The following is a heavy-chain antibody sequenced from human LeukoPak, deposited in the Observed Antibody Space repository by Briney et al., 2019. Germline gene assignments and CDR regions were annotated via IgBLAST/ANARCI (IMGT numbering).Heavy chain of an antibody. CDR1: GGSFSGYY. CDR3: ARGITMAGGYFDY. V-gene: IGHV4-59*10. CDR2: IYTSGST. J-gene: IGHJ4*02. Sequence: SETLSLTCAVYGGSFSGYYWSWIRQPAGKGLEWIGRIYTSGSTNYNPSLKSRVTISVDTSKNQFSLKLSSVTAADTAVYYCARGITMAGGYFDYWGQGTLVTVSS. D-gene: IGHD3-10*02.